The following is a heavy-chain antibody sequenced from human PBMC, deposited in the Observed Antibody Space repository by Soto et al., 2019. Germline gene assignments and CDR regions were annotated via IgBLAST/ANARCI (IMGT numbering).Heavy chain of an antibody. Sequence: PGGPLILSCAAPGFTFSKYAMSWVRQAPGKGLEWVSLVSATAGTTYYTDSVKGRFTISRDNSRNTVYLQMNRLRADDTAVYYCAKDRLAGGFDYWGQGTLVTVSS. CDR2: VSATAGTT. CDR3: AKDRLAGGFDY. CDR1: GFTFSKYA. J-gene: IGHJ4*02. V-gene: IGHV3-23*01. D-gene: IGHD3-16*01.